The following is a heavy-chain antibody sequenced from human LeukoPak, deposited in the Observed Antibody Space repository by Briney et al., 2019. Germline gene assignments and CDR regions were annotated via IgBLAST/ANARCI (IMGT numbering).Heavy chain of an antibody. D-gene: IGHD3-22*01. Sequence: SETLSLTCTVSGGSISSYYWSWIRQVPGKGLEWIGYIYHSGTTNYNPSLKSRVTISVDTSKNQFSLKLSSVTAADTAVYYCARGGYYDSSAIGYYWGQGTLVTVSS. J-gene: IGHJ4*02. CDR2: IYHSGTT. CDR3: ARGGYYDSSAIGYY. V-gene: IGHV4-59*01. CDR1: GGSISSYY.